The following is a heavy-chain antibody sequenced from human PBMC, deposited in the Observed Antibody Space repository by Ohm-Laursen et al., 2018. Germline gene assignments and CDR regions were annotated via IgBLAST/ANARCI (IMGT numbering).Heavy chain of an antibody. CDR2: MNPNSGNT. J-gene: IGHJ3*02. CDR3: ARGRLSGTRRALDI. CDR1: GYIFNNYD. D-gene: IGHD1-7*01. V-gene: IGHV1-8*01. Sequence: GASVKVSCKASGYIFNNYDINWVRQATGQGLEWMGWMNPNSGNTDYAQKFQGRVTMTRNTSISTAYMELSRLRSEDTAVYYCARGRLSGTRRALDIWGQGTMVTVSS.